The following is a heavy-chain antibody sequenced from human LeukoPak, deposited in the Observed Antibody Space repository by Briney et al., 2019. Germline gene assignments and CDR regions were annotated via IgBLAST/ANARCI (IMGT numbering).Heavy chain of an antibody. V-gene: IGHV4-34*01. CDR2: INHSGSN. CDR3: AGGPKAHFIVDTFWFDP. Sequence: AGTLSLTCAGNGGSFSGYYWGCIRQPPGKGLEWIGEINHSGSNNYNPSLKSRVDISVDTSKIQFSMKLSSVTAADTAVYYCAGGPKAHFIVDTFWFDPWGQGTMVAVAS. D-gene: IGHD5-12*01. CDR1: GGSFSGYY. J-gene: IGHJ5*02.